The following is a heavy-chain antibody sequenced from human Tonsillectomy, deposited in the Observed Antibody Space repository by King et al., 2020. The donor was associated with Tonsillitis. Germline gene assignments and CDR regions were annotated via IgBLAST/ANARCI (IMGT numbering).Heavy chain of an antibody. D-gene: IGHD2-2*01. V-gene: IGHV3-48*02. J-gene: IGHJ4*02. CDR2: ISSSSSTI. CDR3: AREIVVVPAVSYFDY. CDR1: GFTFSSYS. Sequence: VQLVESGGGLVQPGGSLRLSCAASGFTFSSYSMNWVRQAPGKGLEWVSYISSSSSTIYYADSVKGRFTISRDNAKNSLCLQMNSPRDEDTAVYYCAREIVVVPAVSYFDYWGQGTLVTVSS.